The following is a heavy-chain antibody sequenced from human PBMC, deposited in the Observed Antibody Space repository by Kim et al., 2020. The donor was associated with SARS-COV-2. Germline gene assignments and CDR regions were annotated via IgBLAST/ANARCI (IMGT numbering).Heavy chain of an antibody. CDR1: GFTFSSHW. V-gene: IGHV3-74*01. CDR3: ARAKSLVGASFDF. D-gene: IGHD1-26*01. Sequence: GGSLRLSCAASGFTFSSHWMHWVRQAPGKGLVWASRINSDGSITSYADSVKGRFTISRDNAKSTLYLQMNSLRVEDTAVYYCARAKSLVGASFDFWGPGILVTVAS. J-gene: IGHJ4*02. CDR2: INSDGSIT.